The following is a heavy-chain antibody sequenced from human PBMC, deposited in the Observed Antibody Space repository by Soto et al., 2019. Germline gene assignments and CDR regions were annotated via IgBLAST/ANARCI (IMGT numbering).Heavy chain of an antibody. Sequence: GGSLRLSCPVSGFTYSSYGMHWVRQAPGKGLEWVAVIWYDGSNKYYADSVKGRFIISRDDSKNTLSLQMNSLRAEDTAVYYCARDSAWLFDSWGQGTLVTVSS. CDR3: ARDSAWLFDS. V-gene: IGHV3-33*01. CDR2: IWYDGSNK. CDR1: GFTYSSYG. D-gene: IGHD5-12*01. J-gene: IGHJ4*02.